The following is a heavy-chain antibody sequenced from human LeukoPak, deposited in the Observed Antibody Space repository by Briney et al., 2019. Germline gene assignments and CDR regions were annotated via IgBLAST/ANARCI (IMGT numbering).Heavy chain of an antibody. CDR2: IYSGGTT. CDR3: ARGGYAHYYGMDV. Sequence: GGSLRLSCAASGFTFSSYNMNWVRQAPGKGLEWVSVIYSGGTTNYADSAKGRFTISRDNSKNTVYLQMNSLRAEDTAVYYCARGGYAHYYGMDVWGQGTTVTVSS. CDR1: GFTFSSYN. J-gene: IGHJ6*02. D-gene: IGHD5-18*01. V-gene: IGHV3-53*01.